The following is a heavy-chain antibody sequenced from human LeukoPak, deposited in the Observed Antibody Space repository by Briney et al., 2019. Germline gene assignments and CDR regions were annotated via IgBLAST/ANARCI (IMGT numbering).Heavy chain of an antibody. Sequence: PSETLSLTCTVSGGSISSSSYYWGWIRQPPGKGLEWIGYIYYSGTTNYNPSLKSRLTISIDTSKNQFSLKLRSVTAADTAVYYCAREGYASGWNDYWGQGTLVTVSS. J-gene: IGHJ4*02. V-gene: IGHV4-61*01. D-gene: IGHD6-19*01. CDR3: AREGYASGWNDY. CDR1: GGSISSSSYY. CDR2: IYYSGTT.